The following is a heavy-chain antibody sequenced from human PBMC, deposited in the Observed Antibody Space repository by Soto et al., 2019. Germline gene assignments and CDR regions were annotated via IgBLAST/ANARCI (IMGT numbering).Heavy chain of an antibody. CDR3: ARDQRYSYGYDYYYGMDV. D-gene: IGHD5-18*01. V-gene: IGHV4-59*01. CDR2: AYYSGDT. Sequence: PSETLSLTCSVSGGSISRYYWSWIRQPPGKGLEWIGYAYYSGDTGYNPSLQSRVTMAVDTSKNQVSLKLTSVTAADTAVYYCARDQRYSYGYDYYYGMDVWGQGTTVTVSS. J-gene: IGHJ6*02. CDR1: GGSISRYY.